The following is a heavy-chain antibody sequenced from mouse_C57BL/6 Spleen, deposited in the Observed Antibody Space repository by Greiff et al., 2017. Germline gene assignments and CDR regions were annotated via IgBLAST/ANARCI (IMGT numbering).Heavy chain of an antibody. V-gene: IGHV1-74*01. CDR2: IHPSDGDT. CDR3: ATCYAPALFAY. D-gene: IGHD6-5*01. J-gene: IGHJ3*01. Sequence: VQLLQPGAELVRPGASVKVSCKASGYTFTGYCINWVKQRPGQGLEWIGRIHPSDGDTNYNQKFKGKATLTVDKSSSTAYMQLSSLTSEDSAVYFCATCYAPALFAYWGQGTLLTVSA. CDR1: GYTFTGYC.